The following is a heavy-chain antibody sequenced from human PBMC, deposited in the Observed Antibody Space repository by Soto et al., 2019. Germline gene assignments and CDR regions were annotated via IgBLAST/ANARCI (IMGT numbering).Heavy chain of an antibody. J-gene: IGHJ4*02. CDR1: GFTFSSYG. V-gene: IGHV3-33*01. D-gene: IGHD3-16*01. Sequence: QVQLVESGGGVVQPGRSLRLYCAASGFTFSSYGMHWVRQAPGKGLEWVAFIWHDGGNKFYAESEKGRFTISRDNSKNTLYLQMASLSAEDTAMYYCARDGDVNTGFGKDYWGQGTLVTVSS. CDR2: IWHDGGNK. CDR3: ARDGDVNTGFGKDY.